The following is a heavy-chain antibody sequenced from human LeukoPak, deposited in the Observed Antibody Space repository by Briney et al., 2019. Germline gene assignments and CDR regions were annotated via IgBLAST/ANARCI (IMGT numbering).Heavy chain of an antibody. CDR3: TRDTDGSLDY. CDR1: GFTFTNSW. CDR2: IKQDGSTK. V-gene: IGHV3-7*01. J-gene: IGHJ4*02. D-gene: IGHD1-26*01. Sequence: GGSLRLSCAASGFTFTNSWMAWVRQAPGKGLEWVANIKQDGSTKHYADSLKGRFNISRDNPKNSLYLQMSNLRADDTAVYYCTRDTDGSLDYWGQGILVTVAS.